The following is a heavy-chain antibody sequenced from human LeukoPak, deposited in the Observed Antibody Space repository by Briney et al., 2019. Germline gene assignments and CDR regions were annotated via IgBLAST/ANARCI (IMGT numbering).Heavy chain of an antibody. CDR2: MNPNSGNT. CDR1: GYTFTSYD. J-gene: IGHJ4*02. D-gene: IGHD3-10*01. CDR3: ARGGRGFGPYYFDY. Sequence: ASVKVSCKASGYTFTSYDINWVRQATGQGLEWMGWMNPNSGNTGYAQKFQGRVTMTRDTSISTAYMELSRLRSDDTAVYYCARGGRGFGPYYFDYWGQGTLVTVSS. V-gene: IGHV1-8*01.